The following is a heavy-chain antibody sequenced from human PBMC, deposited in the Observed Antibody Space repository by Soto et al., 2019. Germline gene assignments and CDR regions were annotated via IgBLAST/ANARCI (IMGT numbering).Heavy chain of an antibody. CDR3: AREEVAGTGWFDP. D-gene: IGHD6-19*01. V-gene: IGHV3-74*01. J-gene: IGHJ5*02. CDR2: INSDGSST. CDR1: GFTFSSYW. Sequence: EVQLVESGGGLVQPGGSLRLSCAASGFTFSSYWMHWVRQAPGEGLVWVSRINSDGSSTSYADSVKGRFTISRDNAKNTLYLQMNSLRAEDTAVYYCAREEVAGTGWFDPWGQGTLVTVSS.